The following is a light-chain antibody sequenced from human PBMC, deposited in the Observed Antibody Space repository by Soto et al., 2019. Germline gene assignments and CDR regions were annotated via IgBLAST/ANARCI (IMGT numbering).Light chain of an antibody. CDR1: QSVLFSSNNLNY. J-gene: IGKJ4*01. Sequence: DIVLTQSPDSLAVSLGARATINCKSSQSVLFSSNNLNYLAWYQQKPGQPPTLLIYWASTRDSGVPDRFSGSGSGTNFTLIINSLQAEDVAVYYCQQHYSTPLTFGGGTNVEIK. V-gene: IGKV4-1*01. CDR2: WAS. CDR3: QQHYSTPLT.